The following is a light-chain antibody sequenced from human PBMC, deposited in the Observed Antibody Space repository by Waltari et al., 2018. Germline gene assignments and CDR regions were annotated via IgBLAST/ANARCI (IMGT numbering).Light chain of an antibody. Sequence: EIVMTQSPATLSVSPGERATLSGRASQTVSSNLAWYQQNPGQAPRLLIYGASTRATGIPARFSGSGSGTEFTLTISSLQSEDFAVYYCQQYNNWPPWTFGQGTKVEIK. V-gene: IGKV3-15*01. CDR2: GAS. CDR3: QQYNNWPPWT. J-gene: IGKJ1*01. CDR1: QTVSSN.